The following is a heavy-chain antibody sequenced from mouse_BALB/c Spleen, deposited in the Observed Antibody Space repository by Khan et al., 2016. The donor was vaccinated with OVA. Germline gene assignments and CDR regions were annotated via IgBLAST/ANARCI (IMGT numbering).Heavy chain of an antibody. V-gene: IGHV5-9-1*01. CDR1: GFTFSSYA. CDR3: ASPRYDVDYAMDY. J-gene: IGHJ4*01. Sequence: EVELVESGGGLVKPGGSLKLSCAASGFTFSSYAMSWVRQTPEKRLEWVATISSGGSYNYYPDSVKGRFTISRDNAKNTLYLQMSSLRSEDTAMYYCASPRYDVDYAMDYWGQGTSVTVSS. D-gene: IGHD2-14*01. CDR2: ISSGGSYN.